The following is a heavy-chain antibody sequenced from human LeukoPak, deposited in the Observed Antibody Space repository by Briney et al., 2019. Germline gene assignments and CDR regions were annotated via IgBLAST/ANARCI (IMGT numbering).Heavy chain of an antibody. J-gene: IGHJ4*02. CDR1: GFTFSSYA. V-gene: IGHV3-23*01. CDR3: AKKVEREYDSSGYYYGWDY. CDR2: ISGSGGST. D-gene: IGHD3-22*01. Sequence: GRSLRLSCAASGFTFSSYAMSWVRQAPGKGLEWVSAISGSGGSTYYADSVKGRFTISRDNSKNTLYLQMNSLRAEDTAVYYCAKKVEREYDSSGYYYGWDYWGQGTLVTVSS.